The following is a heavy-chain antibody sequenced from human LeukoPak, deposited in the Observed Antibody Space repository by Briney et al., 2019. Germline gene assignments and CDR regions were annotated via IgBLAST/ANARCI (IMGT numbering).Heavy chain of an antibody. V-gene: IGHV4-39*07. Sequence: PSETLSLTCTVSGDSFSSFKDYWAWIRQPPGKVLEWIASGDYSGGTYYNPSLESRVTISADMSKNQFSLKLSSVTAADTAIYYCARERGEEYSSGWYKRNFFDNWGQGTRVTVSS. CDR2: GDYSGGT. CDR1: GDSFSSFKDY. J-gene: IGHJ4*02. CDR3: ARERGEEYSSGWYKRNFFDN. D-gene: IGHD6-19*01.